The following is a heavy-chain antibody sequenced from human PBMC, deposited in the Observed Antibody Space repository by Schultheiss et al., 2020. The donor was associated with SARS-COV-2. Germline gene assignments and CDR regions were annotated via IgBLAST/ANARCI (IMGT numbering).Heavy chain of an antibody. CDR3: ASSSLAAQPHGY. Sequence: SETLSLTCAVSGYSISSGYYWGWIRQPPGKGLEWIGSIYHSGITNYNPSLKSRVTISVDTSKNQFSLKLSSVTAADTAVYYCASSSLAAQPHGYWGQGTLVTVSS. CDR1: GYSISSGYY. CDR2: IYHSGIT. J-gene: IGHJ4*02. D-gene: IGHD2-2*01. V-gene: IGHV4-38-2*01.